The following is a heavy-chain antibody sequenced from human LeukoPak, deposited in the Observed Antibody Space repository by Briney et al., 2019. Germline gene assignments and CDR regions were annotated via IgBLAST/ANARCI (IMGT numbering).Heavy chain of an antibody. CDR2: ISDGGGT. Sequence: PSETLSLTCTVSGDSIRSYYWNWIRQPPGKGLEWIGYISDGGGTNYNPSLKSRVTISVDTSKNQFSLKLSSVTAADTAVYYCARDHANYMDVWGKGTTVTVSS. CDR3: ARDHANYMDV. V-gene: IGHV4-59*12. J-gene: IGHJ6*03. CDR1: GDSIRSYY.